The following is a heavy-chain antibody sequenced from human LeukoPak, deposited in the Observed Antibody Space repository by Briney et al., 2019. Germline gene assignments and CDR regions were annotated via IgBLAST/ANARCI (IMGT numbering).Heavy chain of an antibody. V-gene: IGHV1-18*01. Sequence: ASVKVSCKASGYTFTSYGISWVRQAPGQGLEWMGWISAYNGNTNYAQKFQGRVTMTEDTSTDTAYMELSSLRSEGTAVYYCATPYGSGSYYLNFDYWGQGTLVTVSS. J-gene: IGHJ4*02. D-gene: IGHD3-10*01. CDR3: ATPYGSGSYYLNFDY. CDR1: GYTFTSYG. CDR2: ISAYNGNT.